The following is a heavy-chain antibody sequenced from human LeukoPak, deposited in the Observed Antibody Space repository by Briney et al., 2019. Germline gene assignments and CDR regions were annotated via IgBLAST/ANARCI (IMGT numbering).Heavy chain of an antibody. V-gene: IGHV1-46*01. CDR1: GYTFFDFY. CDR3: ARSYFRDARGGFDY. D-gene: IGHD2-8*01. CDR2: INLNDGRT. J-gene: IGHJ4*02. Sequence: ASMKVSCKASGYTFFDFYMHWVRQAPGQGLEWMGIINLNDGRTTDAQKFQGRVSMTSDTSTSTCYMELSSLRSEDTAVYYCARSYFRDARGGFDYWGQGTLVTVSS.